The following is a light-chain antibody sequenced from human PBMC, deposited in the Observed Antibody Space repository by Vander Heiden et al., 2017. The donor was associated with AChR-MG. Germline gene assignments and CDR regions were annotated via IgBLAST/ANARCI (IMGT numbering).Light chain of an antibody. CDR2: DIS. Sequence: EIVLTHSPGTLSLSPGERATLSCRASQSLNSIYLAWYQQKPGQSPRLLMYDISRRATGFPDRFSASGSGTDFTLTISRLEPEDFAVYYCQNYGSSPWTFGQGTKVEIK. J-gene: IGKJ1*01. V-gene: IGKV3-20*01. CDR1: QSLNSIY. CDR3: QNYGSSPWT.